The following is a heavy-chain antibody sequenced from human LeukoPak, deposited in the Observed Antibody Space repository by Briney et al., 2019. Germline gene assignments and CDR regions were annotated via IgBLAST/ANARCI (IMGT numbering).Heavy chain of an antibody. CDR3: ARLPIQSAYYYYYMDV. V-gene: IGHV4-30-2*01. D-gene: IGHD4-11*01. J-gene: IGHJ6*03. CDR2: IYHTGST. Sequence: KASQTLSLTCTVSGGSINSGGYTWSWIRQTQGKGLEWIGNIYHTGSTDYAPSLKSRVTISVDTSKNQFSLKLSSVTAADTAVYYCARLPIQSAYYYYYMDVWGKGTTVTVSS. CDR1: GGSINSGGYT.